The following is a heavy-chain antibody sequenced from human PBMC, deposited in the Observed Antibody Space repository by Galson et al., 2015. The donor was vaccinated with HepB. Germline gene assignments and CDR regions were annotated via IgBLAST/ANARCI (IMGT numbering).Heavy chain of an antibody. V-gene: IGHV3-48*01. Sequence: SLRLSCAASGFTFSSYSMNWVHQAPGKGLEWVSYISSSSSTIYYADSVKGRFTISRDNAKNSLYLQMNSLRAEDTAVYYCARLAYCGGDCYNFDYWGQGTLVTVSS. CDR3: ARLAYCGGDCYNFDY. CDR2: ISSSSSTI. CDR1: GFTFSSYS. D-gene: IGHD2-21*02. J-gene: IGHJ4*02.